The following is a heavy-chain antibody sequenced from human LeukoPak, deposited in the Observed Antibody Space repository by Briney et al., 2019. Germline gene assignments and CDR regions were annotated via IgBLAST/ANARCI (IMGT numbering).Heavy chain of an antibody. CDR3: ARGGLTYDSSLDY. V-gene: IGHV4-59*01. CDR2: IYYSGST. D-gene: IGHD3-22*01. J-gene: IGHJ4*02. CDR1: GGSISSYY. Sequence: SETLSLTCTVSGGSISSYYWSWIRQPPGKGLEWIGYIYYSGSTNYNPSLKSRVTISVDTSKSQFSLKLSSVTAADTAVYYCARGGLTYDSSLDYWGQGTLVTVSS.